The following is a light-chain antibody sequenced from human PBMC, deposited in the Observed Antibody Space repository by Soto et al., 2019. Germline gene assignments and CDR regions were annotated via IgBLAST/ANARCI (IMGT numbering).Light chain of an antibody. J-gene: IGLJ2*01. CDR1: NIGYKT. V-gene: IGLV3-21*02. Sequence: SYELTQPPSVSVAPGQTATFICGGDNIGYKTVHWYQQRPGQAPVLVVYDDSDRPSGIPEGFSGSNSGNTATLTINRVEAGDEADYYCQVWDSGSDLFGGGTKLTVL. CDR2: DDS. CDR3: QVWDSGSDL.